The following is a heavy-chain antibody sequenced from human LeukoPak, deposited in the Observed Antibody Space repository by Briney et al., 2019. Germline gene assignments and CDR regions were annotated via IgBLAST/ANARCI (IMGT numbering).Heavy chain of an antibody. CDR2: MCYDGSNK. J-gene: IGHJ4*02. CDR3: ARSTRSGLYDFCEGSDY. D-gene: IGHD3/OR15-3a*01. CDR1: GFTFSSYA. Sequence: GGSLRLSCAASGFTFSSYAMHWVRKAPGKGQEWVSVMCYDGSNKYYADSVKGRFTTSRDNSKNTLYLQMNSLRAEDTAVYYCARSTRSGLYDFCEGSDYWGQGTLVTVSS. V-gene: IGHV3-30-3*01.